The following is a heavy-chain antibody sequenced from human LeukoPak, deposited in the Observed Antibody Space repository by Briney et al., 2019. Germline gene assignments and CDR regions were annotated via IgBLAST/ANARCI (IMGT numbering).Heavy chain of an antibody. CDR2: INHSGST. CDR3: ARGKNLDYGSGSYYDAFDI. D-gene: IGHD3-10*01. V-gene: IGHV4-34*01. CDR1: GGSFSGYY. Sequence: SETLSLTSAVYGGSFSGYYWSWIRQPPGKGLEWIGEINHSGSTNYNPSLKSRVTISVDTSKNQFSLKLSSVTAADTAVYYCARGKNLDYGSGSYYDAFDIWGQGTMVTVSS. J-gene: IGHJ3*02.